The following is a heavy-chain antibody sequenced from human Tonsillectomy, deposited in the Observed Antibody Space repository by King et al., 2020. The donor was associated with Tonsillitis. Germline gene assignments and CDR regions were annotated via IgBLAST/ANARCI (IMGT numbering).Heavy chain of an antibody. Sequence: QLVQSGPEVKKPGTPVKVSCKASGFIFTSSAIQWVRQARGQRLEWIGWIVVGTGNTNYAQKFQERVTITRDMSTSTAYMDLSSLRSEDTAVYYCAADGDPYCGGDCFPFDPWGQGTLVTVSS. D-gene: IGHD2-21*02. CDR2: IVVGTGNT. CDR3: AADGDPYCGGDCFPFDP. V-gene: IGHV1-58*02. CDR1: GFIFTSSA. J-gene: IGHJ5*02.